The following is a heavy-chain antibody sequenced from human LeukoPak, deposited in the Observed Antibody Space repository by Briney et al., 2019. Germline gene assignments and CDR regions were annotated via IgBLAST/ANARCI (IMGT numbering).Heavy chain of an antibody. D-gene: IGHD3-3*01. Sequence: PSETLSLTCTVSGGSISSGSFYWSWIRQPAGKGLEWIGHIYTSGSTNYNPSLKSRVSISVDTSKNQFSLKLRSVTAADTAVYYCAREIFGVVHYWGQGTLVTVSS. V-gene: IGHV4-61*09. J-gene: IGHJ4*02. CDR3: AREIFGVVHY. CDR2: IYTSGST. CDR1: GGSISSGSFY.